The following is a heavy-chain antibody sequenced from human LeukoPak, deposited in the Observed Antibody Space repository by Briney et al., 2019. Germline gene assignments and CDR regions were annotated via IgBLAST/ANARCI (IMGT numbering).Heavy chain of an antibody. CDR3: ARAGGVAVGTAMVLDYYFDY. V-gene: IGHV4-61*02. CDR1: GGSISSGSYY. CDR2: IYTSGST. J-gene: IGHJ4*02. Sequence: SETLSLTCTVSGGSISSGSYYWSWIRQPAGKGLEWIGRIYTSGSTNYNPSLKSRVTISVDTSKNQFSLKLSSVTAADTAVYYCARAGGVAVGTAMVLDYYFDYWGQGTLVTVSS. D-gene: IGHD5-18*01.